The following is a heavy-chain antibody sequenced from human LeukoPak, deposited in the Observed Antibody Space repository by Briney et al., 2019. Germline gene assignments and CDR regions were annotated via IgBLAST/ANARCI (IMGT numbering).Heavy chain of an antibody. CDR3: AREGTHSSNYL. Sequence: GGSLRLSCAASGFTFSSYEMNWVRQAPGKGLEWVSCISSSSSYIYYANSVKGRFTISRDNAKNSLYLQMNSLRVEDTAVYYCAREGTHSSNYLWGQGTLVTVSS. V-gene: IGHV3-21*01. J-gene: IGHJ4*02. D-gene: IGHD6-19*01. CDR2: ISSSSSYI. CDR1: GFTFSSYE.